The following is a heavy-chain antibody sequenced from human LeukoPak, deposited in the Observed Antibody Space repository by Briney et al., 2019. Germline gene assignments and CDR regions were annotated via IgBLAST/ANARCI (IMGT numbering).Heavy chain of an antibody. Sequence: ASVKVSCKASGYTFTGYFIHWVRQAPGQGLEWMGWINPNSGGTNYAQKFQGRVTMTRDTSIITAYMELSRLSSDDTAVYYCARDERYDGSGYPFDYWGQGTLVTVSS. CDR2: INPNSGGT. CDR3: ARDERYDGSGYPFDY. V-gene: IGHV1-2*02. J-gene: IGHJ4*02. D-gene: IGHD3-22*01. CDR1: GYTFTGYF.